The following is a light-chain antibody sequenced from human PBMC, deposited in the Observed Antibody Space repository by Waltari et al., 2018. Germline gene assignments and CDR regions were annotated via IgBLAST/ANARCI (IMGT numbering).Light chain of an antibody. J-gene: IGLJ2*01. Sequence: QSALTQPASVSGSPGQSITISCTGTSSDVGSYNLVSWYQQHPGKAPKLMIYEGSKRPSGVSNRFPGSKSGKTAALTISGLQAEDEADYYCCSYADSSSVFRGGTKLTVL. CDR3: CSYADSSSV. V-gene: IGLV2-23*01. CDR1: SSDVGSYNL. CDR2: EGS.